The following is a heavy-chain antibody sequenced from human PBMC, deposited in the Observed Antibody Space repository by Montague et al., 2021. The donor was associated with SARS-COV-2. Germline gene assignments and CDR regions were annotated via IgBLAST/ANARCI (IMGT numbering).Heavy chain of an antibody. CDR3: ARDLSLAFGDGDSCYSENWFAP. J-gene: IGHJ5*02. Sequence: SETLSLTCTVSGDSISSYYWTWIRQSPGKGLEWIGSVYFPGSVKYNPSLNRRVTLSIDTSKNQFSLELTSVTAADTAIYYCARDLSLAFGDGDSCYSENWFAPWGQGILVTVSS. CDR2: VYFPGSV. D-gene: IGHD2-21*02. V-gene: IGHV4-59*01. CDR1: GDSISSYY.